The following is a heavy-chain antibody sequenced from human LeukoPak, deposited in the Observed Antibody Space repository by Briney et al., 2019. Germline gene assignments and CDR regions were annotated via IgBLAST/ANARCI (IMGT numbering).Heavy chain of an antibody. J-gene: IGHJ4*02. Sequence: GGSLRLSCVASGFTFSSYAMHWVRQAPGKGLEWVAVISYDGSNKYYADSVKGRFTISRDNSKNTLYLQMNSLRAEDTAVYYCARGEYHYYDSSGYYFDYWGRGTLVTVSS. CDR1: GFTFSSYA. CDR3: ARGEYHYYDSSGYYFDY. V-gene: IGHV3-30-3*01. CDR2: ISYDGSNK. D-gene: IGHD3-22*01.